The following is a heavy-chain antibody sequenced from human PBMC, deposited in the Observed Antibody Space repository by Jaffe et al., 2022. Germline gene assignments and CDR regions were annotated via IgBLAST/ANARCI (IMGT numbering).Heavy chain of an antibody. J-gene: IGHJ6*03. CDR3: ARGLTGDGYNYFYFYMDV. V-gene: IGHV4-61*02. D-gene: IGHD7-27*01. CDR1: GGSISSDSYD. Sequence: QVQLQESGPGLVKPSQTLSLTCAVSGGSISSDSYDWSWIRQPAGKGLEWIGRISTSGRTRYNPSLKSRVTISIDTSKNQFSLNMRSVTAADTAVYYCARGLTGDGYNYFYFYMDVWGKGTTVTVSS. CDR2: ISTSGRT.